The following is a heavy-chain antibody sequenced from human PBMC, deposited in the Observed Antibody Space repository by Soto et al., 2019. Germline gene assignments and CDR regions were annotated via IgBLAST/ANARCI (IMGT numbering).Heavy chain of an antibody. CDR1: GFTFSSYA. Sequence: EVQLLESGGGLVQPGGSLRLSCAASGFTFSSYAMSWVRQAPGKGLEWVSAISGSGGSTYYADSVKGRFTISRDNSKNTLYLQMNSLRAEDTAVYYCVKARAAGTGENAFDYWGQGTLVTVSS. D-gene: IGHD6-13*01. V-gene: IGHV3-23*01. J-gene: IGHJ4*02. CDR2: ISGSGGST. CDR3: VKARAAGTGENAFDY.